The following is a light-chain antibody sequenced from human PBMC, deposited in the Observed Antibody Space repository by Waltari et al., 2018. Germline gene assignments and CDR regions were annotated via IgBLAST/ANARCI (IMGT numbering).Light chain of an antibody. Sequence: EIVMTQSPATLSVSPGERATLSCRASQSFSSNLAWYQQKPGQAPRLLIYGASTRATGIPARFSGSGSATEFTLTISSLQSEDFALYYCQQYNSWPITFGQGTRLEIK. CDR1: QSFSSN. CDR3: QQYNSWPIT. V-gene: IGKV3-15*01. J-gene: IGKJ5*01. CDR2: GAS.